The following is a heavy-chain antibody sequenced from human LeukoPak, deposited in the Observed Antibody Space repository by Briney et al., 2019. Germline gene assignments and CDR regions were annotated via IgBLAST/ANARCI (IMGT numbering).Heavy chain of an antibody. D-gene: IGHD7-27*01. CDR3: ARGPPNWGYDY. V-gene: IGHV1-8*01. CDR2: MSPNSGDT. J-gene: IGHJ4*02. CDR1: GYTFTGYD. Sequence: ASVKVSCKASGYTFTGYDFNWVRQATGQRPKWMGWMSPNSGDTGYAQKFQDRVTMTRNTSISTAYMELSSLRSDDTAVYYCARGPPNWGYDYWGPGTLVTVSS.